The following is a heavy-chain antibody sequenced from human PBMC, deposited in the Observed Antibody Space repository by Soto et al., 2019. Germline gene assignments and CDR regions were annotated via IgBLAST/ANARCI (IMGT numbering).Heavy chain of an antibody. D-gene: IGHD2-2*01. Sequence: ASVKVSCKASGYTFTDYTMHWVRQAPGQRLEWMGWINAVNGNTKYSQKFQGRVTIIRDTSASTAYMELSSLRSGDTAVYYCARDLGYCSSTSCYDYYYYMDVWGKGTTVTVSS. CDR2: INAVNGNT. V-gene: IGHV1-3*01. J-gene: IGHJ6*03. CDR1: GYTFTDYT. CDR3: ARDLGYCSSTSCYDYYYYMDV.